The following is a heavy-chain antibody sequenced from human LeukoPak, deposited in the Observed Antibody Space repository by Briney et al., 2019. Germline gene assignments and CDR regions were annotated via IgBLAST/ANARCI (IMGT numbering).Heavy chain of an antibody. Sequence: GGSLRLSCAASGFTFSSSAMNWVRQAPGKGLEWVSAISSSGGSTHYADSVKGRFTISRDNSKNALYLQMNSLRAEDTAVYYCAKDLHYGSADYWGQGTLVTVSS. CDR1: GFTFSSSA. D-gene: IGHD3-10*01. CDR2: ISSSGGST. V-gene: IGHV3-23*01. J-gene: IGHJ4*02. CDR3: AKDLHYGSADY.